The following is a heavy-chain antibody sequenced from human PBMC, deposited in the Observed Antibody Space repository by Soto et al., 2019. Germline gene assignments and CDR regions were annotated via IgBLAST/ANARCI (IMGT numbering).Heavy chain of an antibody. CDR3: ASESYGGEFDY. CDR1: GYTFTSYA. D-gene: IGHD4-17*01. V-gene: IGHV1-3*05. J-gene: IGHJ4*02. Sequence: QVQLVQSGAEEKKPGASVKVSCKASGYTFTSYAMHWVRQAPGQRLEWMGWINAGNGNTKYSQKCQGRVTITRDTSASTAYMELSSLRSEDTAVYYCASESYGGEFDYWGQGTLVTVSS. CDR2: INAGNGNT.